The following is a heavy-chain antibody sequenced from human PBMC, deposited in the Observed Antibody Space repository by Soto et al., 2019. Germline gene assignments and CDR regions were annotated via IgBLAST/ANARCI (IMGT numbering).Heavy chain of an antibody. J-gene: IGHJ4*02. CDR2: IYYSGNT. V-gene: IGHV4-30-4*01. CDR3: ARDNSGDRGNFDY. D-gene: IGHD7-27*01. CDR1: GGSISSGDNY. Sequence: PSETLSLTCTVSGGSISSGDNYWSWIRQPPGKGLEWIGFIYYSGNTYYNPSLQSRVTISVDTSKNQFSLKLNSVTAADTAVYYCARDNSGDRGNFDYWGQGALVTVSS.